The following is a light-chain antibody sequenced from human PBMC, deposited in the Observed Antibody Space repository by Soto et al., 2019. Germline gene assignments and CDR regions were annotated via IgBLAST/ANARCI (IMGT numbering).Light chain of an antibody. V-gene: IGKV3D-15*01. CDR1: QSVTSN. CDR2: DTS. Sequence: VMTQSPGTLSVSPGETATLSCGTSQSVTSNLAWYQQKPGQPPRLLIYDTSTRATGVPPRFSGSGSGTDFTLTISYLRPEDSAVYFCQQYHDWVTFGGGTKVDI. J-gene: IGKJ4*01. CDR3: QQYHDWVT.